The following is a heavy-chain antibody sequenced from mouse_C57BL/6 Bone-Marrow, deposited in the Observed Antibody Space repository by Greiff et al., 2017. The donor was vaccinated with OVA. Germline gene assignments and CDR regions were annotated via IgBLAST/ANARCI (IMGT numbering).Heavy chain of an antibody. CDR3: AYGNYGAMDY. CDR1: GYTFTSYW. J-gene: IGHJ4*01. D-gene: IGHD2-10*02. Sequence: QVQLKESGAELVKPGASVKLSCKASGYTFTSYWMQWVKQRPGQGLEWIGEIDPSDSYTNYNQKFKGKATLTVDTSSSTAYMQLSSLTSEDSAVYYCAYGNYGAMDYWGQGTSVTVSS. CDR2: IDPSDSYT. V-gene: IGHV1-50*01.